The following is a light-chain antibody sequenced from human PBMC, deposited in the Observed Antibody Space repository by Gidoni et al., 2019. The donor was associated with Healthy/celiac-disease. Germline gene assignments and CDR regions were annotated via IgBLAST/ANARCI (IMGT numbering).Light chain of an antibody. J-gene: IGKJ1*01. CDR2: WAS. V-gene: IGKV4-1*01. CDR3: QQYYSTPWT. Sequence: IVMTQSPDSLAVSPGERATINCKSSQSVLYSSNNKKYLAWYQQKPGQPPKLLIYWASTRGSGVPDRFSGSGSGTDFTLTISSLQAEDVAVYYCQQYYSTPWTFGQGTKVEIK. CDR1: QSVLYSSNNKKY.